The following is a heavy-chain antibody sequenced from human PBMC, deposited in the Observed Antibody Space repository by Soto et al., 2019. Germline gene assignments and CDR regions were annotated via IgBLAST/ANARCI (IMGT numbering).Heavy chain of an antibody. Sequence: QVQLVQSGAEVKKPGSSVKVSCKASGGTFSSYTISWVRQAPGQGLEWMGRIIPILGIANYAQKFQGRVTITADKSTSTAYMELSSLRFEDTAVSYCARESIVDDAFDIWGQGTMVTVSS. CDR2: IIPILGIA. CDR1: GGTFSSYT. CDR3: ARESIVDDAFDI. V-gene: IGHV1-69*08. D-gene: IGHD1-26*01. J-gene: IGHJ3*02.